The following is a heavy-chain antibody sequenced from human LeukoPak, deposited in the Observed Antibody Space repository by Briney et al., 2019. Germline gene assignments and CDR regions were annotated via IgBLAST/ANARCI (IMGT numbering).Heavy chain of an antibody. J-gene: IGHJ4*02. CDR1: GFTFSTIS. CDR3: TRDLPVPSLVRGIIIYGLIDY. CDR2: FSPDGETI. Sequence: GSLRLSCEASGFTFSTISMNWVRQAPGKGLEWVSSFSPDGETIYHADSVKGRFTTSRDNAKSSLYLQMNSLRAEDTALYYCTRDLPVPSLVRGIIIYGLIDYWGQGTLVAVSS. V-gene: IGHV3-21*06. D-gene: IGHD3-10*01.